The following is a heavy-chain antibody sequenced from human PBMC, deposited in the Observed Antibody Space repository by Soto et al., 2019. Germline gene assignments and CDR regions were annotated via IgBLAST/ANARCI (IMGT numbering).Heavy chain of an antibody. CDR1: GFICSSYD. D-gene: IGHD2-8*02. Sequence: GGSLRLSCAASGFICSSYDMSWVRQAPGKGLEWVSTILVGGSTHYPDSMKGRFTISRDNSKNTVFLQMNSLTAGDTAVYYCAKATATGGGAFDICGQGTMVTVSS. J-gene: IGHJ3*02. CDR2: ILVGGST. CDR3: AKATATGGGAFDI. V-gene: IGHV3-23*01.